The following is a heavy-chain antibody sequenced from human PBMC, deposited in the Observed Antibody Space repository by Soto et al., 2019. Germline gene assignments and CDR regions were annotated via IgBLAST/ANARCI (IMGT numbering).Heavy chain of an antibody. D-gene: IGHD6-19*01. J-gene: IGHJ6*03. CDR2: ISAYNGNT. Sequence: GASSEGPCKASGYTFTSYGISWVRQAPGQGLEWMGWISAYNGNTNYAQKLQGRVTMTTDTSTSTAYMELRSLRSDDTAVYYCARVCEQWLCYYYYYYMDVWGKGTTVTVSS. V-gene: IGHV1-18*01. CDR1: GYTFTSYG. CDR3: ARVCEQWLCYYYYYYMDV.